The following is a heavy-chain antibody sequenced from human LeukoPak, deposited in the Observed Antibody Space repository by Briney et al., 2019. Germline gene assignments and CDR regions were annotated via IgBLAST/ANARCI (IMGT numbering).Heavy chain of an antibody. CDR2: IYYSGSA. CDR3: ARVRYNWSDVPRYYFDY. J-gene: IGHJ4*02. Sequence: PSETLSLTCTVSGGSISSYYWSWIRQPPGKGLEWIGYIYYSGSANYNPSLKSRVTISVDTSKNQFSLKLSSVTAADTAVYYCARVRYNWSDVPRYYFDYWGQGTLVTVSS. D-gene: IGHD1-20*01. CDR1: GGSISSYY. V-gene: IGHV4-59*01.